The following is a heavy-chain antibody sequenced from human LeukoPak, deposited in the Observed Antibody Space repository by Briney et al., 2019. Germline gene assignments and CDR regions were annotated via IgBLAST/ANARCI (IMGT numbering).Heavy chain of an antibody. D-gene: IGHD7-27*01. Sequence: PGGSLRLSCAASGFTCSNAWMSWVRQAPGKGLEWVGRIKSKTDGGTTDYAAPVKGRFTISRDDSKNTLYLQMNSLRTEDTAVYYCTTEPTGDYFDYWGQGTLVTVSS. J-gene: IGHJ4*02. CDR3: TTEPTGDYFDY. CDR1: GFTCSNAW. CDR2: IKSKTDGGTT. V-gene: IGHV3-15*01.